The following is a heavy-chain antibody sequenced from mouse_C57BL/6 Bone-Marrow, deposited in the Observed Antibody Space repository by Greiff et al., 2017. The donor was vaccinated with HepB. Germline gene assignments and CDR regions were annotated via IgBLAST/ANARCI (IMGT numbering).Heavy chain of an antibody. CDR2: IRSKSNNYAT. V-gene: IGHV10-1*01. J-gene: IGHJ3*01. CDR1: GFSFNTYA. D-gene: IGHD1-1*01. CDR3: VRHGCGFTVPFAY. Sequence: EVQGVESGGGLVQPKGSLKLSCAASGFSFNTYAMNWVRQAPGKGLEWVARIRSKSNNYATYYADSVKDRFTISRDDSESMLYLQMNNLKTEDTAMYYCVRHGCGFTVPFAYWGQGTLVTVSA.